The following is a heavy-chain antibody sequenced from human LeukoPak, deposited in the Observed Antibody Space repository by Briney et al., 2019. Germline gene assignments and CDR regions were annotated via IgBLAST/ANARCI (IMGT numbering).Heavy chain of an antibody. CDR3: AGVTGSSISSRSLLY. V-gene: IGHV1-18*01. CDR2: INPYNGNT. CDR1: GYTFTSYG. J-gene: IGHJ4*02. Sequence: ASVKVSCKASGYTFTSYGISWVRQAPGQGLAWMGQINPYNGNTNYARKLQGRVTMTTDTSTSTAYMELRSLTSDDTAVYFCAGVTGSSISSRSLLYWGQGTLVTVSS. D-gene: IGHD6-6*01.